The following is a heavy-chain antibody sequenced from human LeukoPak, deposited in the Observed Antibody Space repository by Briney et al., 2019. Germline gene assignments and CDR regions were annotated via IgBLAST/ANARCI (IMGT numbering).Heavy chain of an antibody. CDR1: GFTFSNYC. CDR2: ICTDETTI. CDR3: ARQYCSGGSCYVGDDAFDI. V-gene: IGHV3-74*01. D-gene: IGHD2-15*01. Sequence: GGSLRLSCAASGFTFSNYCMHWVRQPPGKGLVWVSQICTDETTIRSADSVKGRFTISRDNAKNTLYLQMNSLRAEDTAVYYCARQYCSGGSCYVGDDAFDIWGQGTMVTVSS. J-gene: IGHJ3*02.